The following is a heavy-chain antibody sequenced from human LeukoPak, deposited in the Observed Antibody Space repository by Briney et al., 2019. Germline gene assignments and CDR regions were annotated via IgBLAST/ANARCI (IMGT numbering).Heavy chain of an antibody. V-gene: IGHV3-30*18. CDR3: AKDVAQLWFRGVNYFDY. J-gene: IGHJ4*02. D-gene: IGHD5-18*01. Sequence: GRSLRLSCAASGFTFSNSGLHWVRPAPGTGLGWVALISHDGSNKYYADSVKGRFTIYRDNSKNTLYLQMNSLRAEDTAVYYCAKDVAQLWFRGVNYFDYWGQGTLVTVSS. CDR2: ISHDGSNK. CDR1: GFTFSNSG.